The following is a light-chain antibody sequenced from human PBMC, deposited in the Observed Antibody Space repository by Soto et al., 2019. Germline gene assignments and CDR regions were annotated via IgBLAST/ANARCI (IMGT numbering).Light chain of an antibody. Sequence: EIVLTQSPATLSLSPGERATLSCRASESVRSYLAWYQQKPGQAPRLLIYDVSRRATGIPARFSGSGSGTDFTLTISSLEPEDFAVYYCQERGGAWFSFGGGTRVDIK. CDR3: QERGGAWFS. CDR1: ESVRSY. J-gene: IGKJ4*01. V-gene: IGKV3-11*01. CDR2: DVS.